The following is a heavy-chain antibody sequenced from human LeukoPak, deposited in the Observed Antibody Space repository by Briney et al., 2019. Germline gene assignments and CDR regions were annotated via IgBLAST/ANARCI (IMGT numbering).Heavy chain of an antibody. CDR1: GVSFSSCW. Sequence: GSLRLSCAASGVSFSSCWIHWGRKGPGKGLGWVSRGRSDGSTTYADSVTGRFPTSRDNAKNPLSLQMTSLRPDDTGVYYCARAPTEIRGYYPEYFRHWGHGTLVTVSS. CDR2: GRSDGST. J-gene: IGHJ1*01. D-gene: IGHD3-3*01. CDR3: ARAPTEIRGYYPEYFRH. V-gene: IGHV3-74*01.